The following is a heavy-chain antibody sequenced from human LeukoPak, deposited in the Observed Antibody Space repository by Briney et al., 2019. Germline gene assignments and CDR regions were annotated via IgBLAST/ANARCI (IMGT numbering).Heavy chain of an antibody. J-gene: IGHJ4*02. D-gene: IGHD6-13*01. CDR1: GFTVSSNY. CDR3: ARAGGSSWFLFNY. V-gene: IGHV3-53*01. Sequence: PGGSLRLSCAASGFTVSSNYMSWVRQAPGKGLEWVSVIYSGGSTYSADSVKGRFTISRDNSKNTLYLQMNSLRAEDTAVYYCARAGGSSWFLFNYWGQGTLVTVSS. CDR2: IYSGGST.